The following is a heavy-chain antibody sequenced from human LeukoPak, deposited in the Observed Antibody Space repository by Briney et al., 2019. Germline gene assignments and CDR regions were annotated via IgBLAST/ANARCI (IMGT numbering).Heavy chain of an antibody. V-gene: IGHV3-23*01. D-gene: IGHD3-3*01. J-gene: IGHJ4*02. CDR3: AKGYYDSHRGFFEY. Sequence: GGSLRLSCTASGFXFHNYAITWVRQAPGKGLDRLSTVSSTGTSTFYADSVKVRATISRDNSKNMLYLQMTSLRAEDTAMYYCAKGYYDSHRGFFEYWGLGTLVTVSS. CDR2: VSSTGTST. CDR1: GFXFHNYA.